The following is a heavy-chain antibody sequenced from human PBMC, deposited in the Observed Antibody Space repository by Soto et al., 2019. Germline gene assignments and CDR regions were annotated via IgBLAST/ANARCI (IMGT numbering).Heavy chain of an antibody. V-gene: IGHV3-23*01. Sequence: EVRLLESGGGLAQPGGSRRLSCAASGFTFSSFAMNWVRQAPGKGLEWVSSIRVGGGDTFYADSVRGRFTVSRDISRNTLYLKMNSLRAEDTAIYYCAKCSVGTVRTSGWCNWFDPWGKGTLVTVSS. J-gene: IGHJ5*02. CDR1: GFTFSSFA. CDR3: AKCSVGTVRTSGWCNWFDP. CDR2: IRVGGGDT. D-gene: IGHD6-19*01.